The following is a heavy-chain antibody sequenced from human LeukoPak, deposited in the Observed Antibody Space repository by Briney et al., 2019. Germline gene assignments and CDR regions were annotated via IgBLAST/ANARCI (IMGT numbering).Heavy chain of an antibody. CDR3: ASSDFWSGYHFDY. J-gene: IGHJ4*02. CDR2: IWSDGSKK. V-gene: IGHV3-33*01. D-gene: IGHD3-3*01. Sequence: GGSLRLSCAASGFTFSSCGMHWVRQAPGQGLEWVAVIWSDGSKKYHADSVRGRFTISRDNTKNMLYLQMNSLRAEDTAVYYCASSDFWSGYHFDYWGQGTLVTVSS. CDR1: GFTFSSCG.